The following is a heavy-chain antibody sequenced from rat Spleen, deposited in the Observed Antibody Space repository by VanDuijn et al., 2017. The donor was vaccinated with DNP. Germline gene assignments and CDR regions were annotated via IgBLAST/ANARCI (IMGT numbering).Heavy chain of an antibody. D-gene: IGHD1-9*01. V-gene: IGHV2-15*01. CDR1: GFSLTSYT. Sequence: QVQLRESGPGLVQPSQTLSLTCTVSGFSLTSYTVSWVRQPPGKGLEWMGRIQSGGRTDYNSALKSRLSISRDTSKSQVFLKMNSLQTEDTAVYFCTRSYTTSITFDYWGQGVMVTVSS. J-gene: IGHJ2*01. CDR2: IQSGGRT. CDR3: TRSYTTSITFDY.